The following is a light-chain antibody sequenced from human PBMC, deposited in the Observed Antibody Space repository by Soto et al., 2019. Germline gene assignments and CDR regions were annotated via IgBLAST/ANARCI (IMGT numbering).Light chain of an antibody. CDR3: QQYNTWPT. CDR1: QSVSSN. V-gene: IGKV3-15*01. Sequence: EIMMTQSPVTLSVSPGERATPSCRASQSVSSNLAWYQQKPGQAPRLLIYGASTRATGIPARFSGSGSGTEFTLTISSLQSEDFAVYFCQQYNTWPTFGQGTKVDIK. J-gene: IGKJ1*01. CDR2: GAS.